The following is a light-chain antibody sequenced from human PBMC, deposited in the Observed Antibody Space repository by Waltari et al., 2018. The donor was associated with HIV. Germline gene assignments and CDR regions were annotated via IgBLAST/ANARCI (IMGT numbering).Light chain of an antibody. V-gene: IGLV3-21*04. Sequence: SYMLTQPPSVSVAPGETARIPCGGNNIGSKSVHWYQQKPGQAPVLVIFDDSDRPSGIPERFSGSNCGNTATLTISRVEAGDEADYYWQVWDSSSDHWVFGGGTKLTVL. CDR2: DDS. J-gene: IGLJ3*02. CDR1: NIGSKS. CDR3: QVWDSSSDHWV.